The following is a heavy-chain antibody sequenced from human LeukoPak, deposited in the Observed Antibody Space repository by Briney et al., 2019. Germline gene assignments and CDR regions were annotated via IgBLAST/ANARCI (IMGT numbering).Heavy chain of an antibody. J-gene: IGHJ6*02. CDR3: ARGVSGMDV. V-gene: IGHV1-2*06. CDR2: INGNSGGT. CDR1: GYTFTGYY. Sequence: GASVKVSCKASGYTFTGYYMRWVRQAPGQGLEWMGRINGNSGGTDYAQQFQGRVTMTRDTSITTAYMELSRLRADDTAVYYCARGVSGMDVWGQGTTVTVSS.